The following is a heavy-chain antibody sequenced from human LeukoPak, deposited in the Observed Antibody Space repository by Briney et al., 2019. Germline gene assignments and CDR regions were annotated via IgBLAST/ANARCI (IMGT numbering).Heavy chain of an antibody. CDR2: ISHTFDI. CDR1: GFTFSRFE. Sequence: GGSLRLSCVASGFTFSRFEMNWVRQAPGKGREWISHISHTFDIKYADSVKGRFTISRDNAKNSQYLQMTSLRAEDTAVYYCARSSGSYRPFDSWGQGTLVTVSS. CDR3: ARSSGSYRPFDS. J-gene: IGHJ4*02. V-gene: IGHV3-48*03. D-gene: IGHD3-22*01.